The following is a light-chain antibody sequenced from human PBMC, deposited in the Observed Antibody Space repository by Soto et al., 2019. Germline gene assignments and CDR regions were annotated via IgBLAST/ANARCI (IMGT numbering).Light chain of an antibody. J-gene: IGKJ2*01. CDR1: QSVSSNY. V-gene: IGKV3-20*01. Sequence: EIVLTQSPGTLSLSPGERATLSCRASQSVSSNYLAWYQQKPGQAPRFLIYGASSRATGVPDRFSGSGSGTDFTLTINRLEPEDFAVSYCQQYGSPPPYTFGQGTKLEIK. CDR2: GAS. CDR3: QQYGSPPPYT.